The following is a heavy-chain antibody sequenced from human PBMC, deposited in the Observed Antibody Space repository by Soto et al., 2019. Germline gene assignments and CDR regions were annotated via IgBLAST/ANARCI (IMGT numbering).Heavy chain of an antibody. CDR2: IYWDDDK. D-gene: IGHD3-16*02. V-gene: IGHV2-5*02. CDR1: GFSLSTSGVGVG. CDR3: ARWGSSRLDY. Sequence: QITLKESGPTLVKPTQTLTLTCTFSGFSLSTSGVGVGVGWIRQPPGKALEWLALIYWDDDKLYSPSLKTRVTITKDTSKTPVVLTMTNMDPVDTAPYYCARWGSSRLDYWGQGTLVTVSS. J-gene: IGHJ4*02.